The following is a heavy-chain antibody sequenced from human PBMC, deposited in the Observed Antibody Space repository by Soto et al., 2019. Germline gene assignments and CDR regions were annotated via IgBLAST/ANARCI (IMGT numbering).Heavy chain of an antibody. CDR3: ASVYGLVQCDDFWSCYYDY. D-gene: IGHD3-3*01. CDR2: FNPRGGTT. V-gene: IGHV1-46*01. CDR1: ANTFINNY. J-gene: IGHJ4*02. Sequence: QVQLLQSGAEVKKPGASVRISCKSSANTFINNYINWVRQAPGKGLEWLGVFNPRGGTTRYAQKFQGRVTMTGDTSTRTVFMELSNMKSEDTAVYSCASVYGLVQCDDFWSCYYDYWGQGTLVIVSS.